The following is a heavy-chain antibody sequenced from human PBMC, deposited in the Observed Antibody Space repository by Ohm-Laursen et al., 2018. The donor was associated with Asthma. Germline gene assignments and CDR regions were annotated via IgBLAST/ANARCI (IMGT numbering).Heavy chain of an antibody. CDR2: ISYDGSNK. CDR1: GYTFSRYS. J-gene: IGHJ4*02. CDR3: ARDGSRSGHYPRPHDY. V-gene: IGHV3-30*03. D-gene: IGHD3-22*01. Sequence: SLRLSCAASGYTFSRYSIHWVRQAPGKGLEWVAVISYDGSNKYYADSVKGRFTISRDNSKNTVDLQMNSLRAEDTAVYYCARDGSRSGHYPRPHDYWGQGTLVTVSS.